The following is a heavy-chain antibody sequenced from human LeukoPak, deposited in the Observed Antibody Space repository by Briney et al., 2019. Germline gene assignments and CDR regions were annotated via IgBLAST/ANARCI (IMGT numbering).Heavy chain of an antibody. CDR1: GGSISSGGYY. CDR2: IYYSGST. J-gene: IGHJ6*02. D-gene: IGHD1-20*01. Sequence: KSSQTLSLTCTVSGGSISSGGYYWSWIRQHPGKGLEWIGYIYYSGSTNYNPSLKSRVTISVDKSKNQFSLKLSSVTAADTAVYYCATVITGSGMDVWGQGTTVTVSS. V-gene: IGHV4-31*09. CDR3: ATVITGSGMDV.